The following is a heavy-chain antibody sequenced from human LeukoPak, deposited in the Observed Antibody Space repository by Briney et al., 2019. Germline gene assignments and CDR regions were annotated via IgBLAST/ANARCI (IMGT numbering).Heavy chain of an antibody. V-gene: IGHV1-69*13. J-gene: IGHJ6*03. CDR3: AKDPYYDSSGYYFYYYYIDV. Sequence: SVKVSCKASGGTFSSYAISWVRQAPGQGLEWMGGIIPIFGTANYAQKFQGRVTITADESTSTAYMELSSLRAEDTAVYYCAKDPYYDSSGYYFYYYYIDVWGKGTTVTVSS. CDR2: IIPIFGTA. CDR1: GGTFSSYA. D-gene: IGHD3-22*01.